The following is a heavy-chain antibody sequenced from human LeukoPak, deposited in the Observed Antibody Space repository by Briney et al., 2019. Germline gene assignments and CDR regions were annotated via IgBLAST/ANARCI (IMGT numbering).Heavy chain of an antibody. J-gene: IGHJ4*02. Sequence: PSETLSLTCTVSGGSISSGDYYWSWIRQPPGKGLEWIGYIYYSGSTYYNPSLKSRVTISVDTSKNQFSLKLSSVTAADTAVYYCAIEPYGDSAFGFDYWGQGTQVTVSS. CDR3: AIEPYGDSAFGFDY. CDR2: IYYSGST. CDR1: GGSISSGDYY. V-gene: IGHV4-30-4*08. D-gene: IGHD4-17*01.